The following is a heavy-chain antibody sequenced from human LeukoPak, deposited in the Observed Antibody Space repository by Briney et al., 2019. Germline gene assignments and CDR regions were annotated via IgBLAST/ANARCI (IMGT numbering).Heavy chain of an antibody. CDR2: INPNSGGT. Sequence: ASVKVSCKASGYTFTGYYMHWVRQAPGRGLEWMGWINPNSGGTNYAQKFQGRVTMTRDTSISTAYMELSRLRSDDTAVYYCARDFNYYGSGSFPDYSGQGTLVTVSS. V-gene: IGHV1-2*02. J-gene: IGHJ4*02. D-gene: IGHD3-10*01. CDR1: GYTFTGYY. CDR3: ARDFNYYGSGSFPDY.